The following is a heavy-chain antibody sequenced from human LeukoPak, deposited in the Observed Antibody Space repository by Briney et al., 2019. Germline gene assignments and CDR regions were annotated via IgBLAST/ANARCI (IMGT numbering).Heavy chain of an antibody. V-gene: IGHV4-38-2*02. Sequence: PSETLSLTCTVSGYSISSGYYWGWIRQPPGKGLEWIGSIYHSGSTYYNPSLKSRVTISVDTSKNQFSLKLSSVTAADTAVYYCAREKARGSNLYYFDYWGQGTLVTVSS. D-gene: IGHD3-10*01. J-gene: IGHJ4*02. CDR1: GYSISSGYY. CDR3: AREKARGSNLYYFDY. CDR2: IYHSGST.